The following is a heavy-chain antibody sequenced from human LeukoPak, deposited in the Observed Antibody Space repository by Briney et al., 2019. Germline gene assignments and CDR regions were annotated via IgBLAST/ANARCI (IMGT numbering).Heavy chain of an antibody. J-gene: IGHJ4*02. Sequence: GGSLRLSCAASGFTFSRYWMSWVREAPGKGLEWVANIKQDGSEKDYVDSVKGRFTISRDNAKNSLYLQMNSLTAEDTAVYYCARESFAARWDWGQGTLVTVSS. CDR2: IKQDGSEK. D-gene: IGHD6-6*01. V-gene: IGHV3-7*01. CDR3: ARESFAARWD. CDR1: GFTFSRYW.